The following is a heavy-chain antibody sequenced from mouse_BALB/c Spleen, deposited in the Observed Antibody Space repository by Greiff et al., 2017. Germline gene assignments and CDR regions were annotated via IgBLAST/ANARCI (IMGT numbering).Heavy chain of an antibody. D-gene: IGHD1-1*01. V-gene: IGHV1-14*01. Sequence: EVQLQQSGPELVKPGASVKMSCKASGYTFTSYVMHWVKQKPGQGLEWIGYINPYNDGTKYNEKFKGKATLTSDKSSSTAYMELSSLTSEDSAVYYCASYYYGSDWYFDVWGAGTTVTVSS. CDR1: GYTFTSYV. J-gene: IGHJ1*01. CDR3: ASYYYGSDWYFDV. CDR2: INPYNDGT.